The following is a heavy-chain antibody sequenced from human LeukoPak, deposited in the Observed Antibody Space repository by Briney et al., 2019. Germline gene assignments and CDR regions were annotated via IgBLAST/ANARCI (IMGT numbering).Heavy chain of an antibody. CDR1: GFSFSDSY. CDR3: ARGEKMADY. D-gene: IGHD5-24*01. CDR2: ISGSGVTL. J-gene: IGHJ4*02. V-gene: IGHV3-11*01. Sequence: GGSLRLSCAASGFSFSDSYMSWIRHVPGKGLEWVSYISGSGVTLYYADSVKGRFIISRDNAKNLVYLQMHGLGAADTALYFCARGEKMADYWGQGTLVTVSS.